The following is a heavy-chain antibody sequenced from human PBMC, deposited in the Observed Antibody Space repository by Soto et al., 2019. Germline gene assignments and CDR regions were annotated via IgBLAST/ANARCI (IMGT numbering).Heavy chain of an antibody. CDR3: ARHAQGPRAAAGTHFDY. CDR1: GGSISSSSYY. Sequence: SETLSLTCTVSGGSISSSSYYWGWIRQPPGKGLEWIGSIYYSGSTYYNPSLKSRVTISVDTSKNQFSLKLSSVTAADTAVYYCARHAQGPRAAAGTHFDYWGQGTLVTVSS. CDR2: IYYSGST. D-gene: IGHD6-13*01. J-gene: IGHJ4*02. V-gene: IGHV4-39*01.